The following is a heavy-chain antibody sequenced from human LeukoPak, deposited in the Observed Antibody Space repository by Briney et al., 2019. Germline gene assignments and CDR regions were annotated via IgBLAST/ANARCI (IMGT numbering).Heavy chain of an antibody. CDR1: GYSINSGYY. CDR3: ARINRQQLVLDY. D-gene: IGHD6-13*01. CDR2: IYHSGST. V-gene: IGHV4-38-2*01. J-gene: IGHJ4*02. Sequence: PSETLSLTCAVSGYSINSGYYWGWIRQPPGKGLEWIGSIYHSGSTYYNPSLKSRVTISVDTSKNQFSLKLSSVTAADTAVYYCARINRQQLVLDYWGQGTRVTVSS.